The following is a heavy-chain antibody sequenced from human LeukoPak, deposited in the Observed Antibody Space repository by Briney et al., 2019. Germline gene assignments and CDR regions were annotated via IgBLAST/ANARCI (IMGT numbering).Heavy chain of an antibody. CDR3: ASVGDSSGYYYFDY. V-gene: IGHV4-31*03. J-gene: IGHJ4*02. Sequence: SETLSLTCTVSGGSISSGGYYWSWIRQHPGRGLEWIGYIYYSGSTYYNPSLKSRVTISVDTPKNQFSLKLSSVTAADTAVYYCASVGDSSGYYYFDYWGQGTLVTVSS. D-gene: IGHD3-22*01. CDR1: GGSISSGGYY. CDR2: IYYSGST.